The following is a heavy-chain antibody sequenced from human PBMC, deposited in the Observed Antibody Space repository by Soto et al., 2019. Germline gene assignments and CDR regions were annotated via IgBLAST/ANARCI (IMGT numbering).Heavy chain of an antibody. CDR1: GYTFTSYG. Sequence: VQLVQSGAEVKKPGASVKVSCKASGYTFTSYGISWVRQAPGQGLEWMGWISAYNGNTNYAQKLKGRVTMTTDTSTSTAYMELRSLRSDDTAVYYCARVKYIPPYYYYCGMDVWGQGTTVTVSS. CDR3: ARVKYIPPYYYYCGMDV. V-gene: IGHV1-18*01. D-gene: IGHD5-18*01. J-gene: IGHJ6*02. CDR2: ISAYNGNT.